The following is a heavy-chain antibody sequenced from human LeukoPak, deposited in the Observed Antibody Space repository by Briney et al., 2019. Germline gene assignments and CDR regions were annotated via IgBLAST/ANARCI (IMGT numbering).Heavy chain of an antibody. V-gene: IGHV4-34*01. D-gene: IGHD3-3*01. CDR1: GGSFSGYY. J-gene: IGHJ4*02. CDR2: INHSGST. CDR3: ARHLTTPYYDFWSGYYSFYFDY. Sequence: RSSETLSLTCAVYGGSFSGYYWSWIRQPPGKGLEWIGEINHSGSTNYNPSLKSRVTISVDTSKNQFSLKLSSVTAADTAVYYCARHLTTPYYDFWSGYYSFYFDYWGQGTLVTVSS.